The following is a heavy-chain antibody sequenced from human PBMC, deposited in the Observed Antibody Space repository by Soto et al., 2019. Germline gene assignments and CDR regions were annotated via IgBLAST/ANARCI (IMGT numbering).Heavy chain of an antibody. Sequence: QLQLQESGSGLVKPSQTLSLTCAVSGGSISSGGYSWSWIRQPPGKGLDWIGYIYHSGSTYYNPSLKSRVTISVVRSRNQFSLKLSSVTAADTAVYSYAIGGRVVVAPYGMDVWGHGTTVTVSS. D-gene: IGHD2-15*01. J-gene: IGHJ6*02. CDR1: GGSISSGGYS. CDR2: IYHSGST. CDR3: AIGGRVVVAPYGMDV. V-gene: IGHV4-30-2*01.